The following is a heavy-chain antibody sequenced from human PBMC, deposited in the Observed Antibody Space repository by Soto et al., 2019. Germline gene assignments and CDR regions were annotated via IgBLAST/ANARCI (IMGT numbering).Heavy chain of an antibody. CDR2: INPEGNAK. Sequence: GGSLRLSCSGFGFSINTYWMNWIRQTPGKGLEWVANINPEGNAKTYVDPVKGRFFVSRDNTRNSLDLQMTSLRVEDSAIYFCAAWGISNVWGQGILVTVSS. CDR1: GFSINTYW. D-gene: IGHD6-13*01. V-gene: IGHV3-7*01. CDR3: AAWGISNV. J-gene: IGHJ4*02.